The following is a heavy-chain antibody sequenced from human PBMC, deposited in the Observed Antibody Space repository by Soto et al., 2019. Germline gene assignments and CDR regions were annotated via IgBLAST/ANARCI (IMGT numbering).Heavy chain of an antibody. CDR2: ISSSGSFK. D-gene: IGHD1-7*01. CDR1: GFSFSSDS. J-gene: IGHJ4*02. CDR3: ARDAPTGTTFEWADS. Sequence: PGGSLRLSCAASGFSFSSDSMGWVRHAPGKGLEWVSSISSSGSFKNYADSVKGRFTISRDNAKNSLYLLLSGLKEEDTAVYYCARDAPTGTTFEWADSWGQGTLVTVSS. V-gene: IGHV3-21*01.